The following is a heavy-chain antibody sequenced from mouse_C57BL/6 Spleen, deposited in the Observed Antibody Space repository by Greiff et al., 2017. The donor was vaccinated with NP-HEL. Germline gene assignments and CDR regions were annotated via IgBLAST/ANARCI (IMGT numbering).Heavy chain of an antibody. D-gene: IGHD2-12*01. Sequence: VQLQQPGTELVKPGASVKLSCKASGYTFTSYWMHWVKQRPGQGLEWIGNINPSNGGTNYNEKFKSKATLTVDKSSSTAYMQLSSLTSEDSAVYFCARSRPAYYSPYIDSWGQGTTLTVSS. CDR3: ARSRPAYYSPYIDS. V-gene: IGHV1-53*01. CDR1: GYTFTSYW. J-gene: IGHJ2*01. CDR2: INPSNGGT.